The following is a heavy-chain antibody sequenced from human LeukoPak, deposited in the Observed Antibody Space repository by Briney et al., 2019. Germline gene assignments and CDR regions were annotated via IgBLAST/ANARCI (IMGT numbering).Heavy chain of an antibody. CDR3: ANAGYSYGYAIDY. CDR1: GFTFSSYS. D-gene: IGHD5-18*01. CDR2: ISSSSSYI. Sequence: PGGSLRLSCAASGFTFSSYSMNWVRQAPGKGLEWVSSISSSSSYIYYADSVKGRFTISRDNAKNSLYLQTNSLRAEDTAVYYCANAGYSYGYAIDYWGQGTLVTVSS. J-gene: IGHJ4*02. V-gene: IGHV3-21*04.